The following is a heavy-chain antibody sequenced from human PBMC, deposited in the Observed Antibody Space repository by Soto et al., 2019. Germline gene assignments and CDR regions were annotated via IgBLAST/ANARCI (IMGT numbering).Heavy chain of an antibody. V-gene: IGHV5-10-1*01. J-gene: IGHJ3*01. Sequence: GESLKISCKASRYKFTTFWLNWVRQTPGKGLEWLGRIDPTDSFTNYSPPFEGHVTISVDRSISTAYLQWNSLQASDTAIYYCARPASSGSRDAFDVWGQGTTVTVSS. CDR3: ARPASSGSRDAFDV. CDR1: RYKFTTFW. CDR2: IDPTDSFT. D-gene: IGHD2-15*01.